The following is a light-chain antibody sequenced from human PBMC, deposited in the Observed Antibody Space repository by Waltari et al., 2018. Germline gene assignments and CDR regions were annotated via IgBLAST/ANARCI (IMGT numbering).Light chain of an antibody. CDR2: GAS. CDR1: PSVSSSY. Sequence: EIALTQSPGTLPLSPGARAPRSFRASPSVSSSYLAWYQQKPGQAPRLLIYGASSRPTGVPERFSGSGSGTDFTLTISRLEPEDFAVYYCQQYGSSPETFGEGTKVEIK. V-gene: IGKV3-20*01. J-gene: IGKJ2*01. CDR3: QQYGSSPET.